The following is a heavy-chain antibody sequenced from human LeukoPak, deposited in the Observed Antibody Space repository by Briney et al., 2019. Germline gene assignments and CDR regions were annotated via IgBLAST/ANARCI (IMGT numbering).Heavy chain of an antibody. D-gene: IGHD4-23*01. J-gene: IGHJ4*02. CDR1: GFTFSSYA. Sequence: QAGGSLRLSCAASGFTFSSYAMSWVRQAPGKGLEWVSAISGSGGSTYYADSVKGRFTISRDNSKNTLYLQMNSLRAEDAAVYYCAKDGPMVRRGIDYWGQGTLVTVSS. CDR3: AKDGPMVRRGIDY. V-gene: IGHV3-23*01. CDR2: ISGSGGST.